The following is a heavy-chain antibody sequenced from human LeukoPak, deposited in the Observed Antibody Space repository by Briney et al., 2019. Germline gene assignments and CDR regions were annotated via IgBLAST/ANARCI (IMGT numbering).Heavy chain of an antibody. J-gene: IGHJ3*02. CDR2: ISYDGSNK. Sequence: PGGSLRLSCAASGFTVSSNYMSWVRQAPGKGLEWVAVISYDGSNKYYADSVKGRFTISRDNSKNTLYLQMNSLRAEDTAVYYCARDLSLYYYDSSGPLDIWGQGTMVTVSS. CDR3: ARDLSLYYYDSSGPLDI. V-gene: IGHV3-30-3*01. D-gene: IGHD3-22*01. CDR1: GFTVSSNY.